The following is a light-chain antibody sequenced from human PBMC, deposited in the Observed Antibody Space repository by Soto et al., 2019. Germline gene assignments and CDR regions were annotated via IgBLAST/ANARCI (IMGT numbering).Light chain of an antibody. CDR3: QKYSSVPV. CDR1: AGIRNY. Sequence: DIQMTQSRTSLSASVGDRVTITCRTSAGIRNYVAWYQQKPGKAPKLLIYAASTVQSGVPSRFSGSGSGTDFSLTINSLQPGDVATYSCQKYSSVPVFGPGTKVEIK. V-gene: IGKV1-27*01. J-gene: IGKJ3*01. CDR2: AAS.